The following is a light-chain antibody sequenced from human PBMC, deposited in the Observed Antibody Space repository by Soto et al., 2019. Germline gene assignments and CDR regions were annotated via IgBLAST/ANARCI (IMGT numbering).Light chain of an antibody. CDR3: QQYNKWPSLT. CDR2: GAS. J-gene: IGKJ4*01. CDR1: QSFSSN. Sequence: EIVMTQSPATLSVSPGERATLSCRASQSFSSNLTWYQQKPGQAPRRLIYGASTRATGIPFKFIGSGSGTEVTLNISSLQSEDFAVDYCQQYNKWPSLTFGGGTKVEIK. V-gene: IGKV3-15*01.